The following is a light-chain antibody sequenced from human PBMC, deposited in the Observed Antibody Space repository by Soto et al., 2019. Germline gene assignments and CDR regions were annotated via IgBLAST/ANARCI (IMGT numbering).Light chain of an antibody. Sequence: QSALTQPASVSGSPGQSITISCIGASSDVGSYNLVSWHQHHPGTAPKLIIFEDTKRPSGVSNRFSGSRSGNTASLTISGLQAEDEADYYCCLFAGFTTDVIFGGGTKLTVL. J-gene: IGLJ2*01. V-gene: IGLV2-23*01. CDR2: EDT. CDR3: CLFAGFTTDVI. CDR1: SSDVGSYNL.